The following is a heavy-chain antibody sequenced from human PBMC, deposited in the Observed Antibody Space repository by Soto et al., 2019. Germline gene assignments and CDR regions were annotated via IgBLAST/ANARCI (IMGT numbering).Heavy chain of an antibody. CDR3: TRTTPTNGMAV. J-gene: IGHJ6*02. Sequence: EVQLVESGGGLVQPGGSLRLSCAASGFTLSGYDIHWVRQATGKGVEWVAGISSAGDTYYEDFVKGRVTISREKAKSSLYLQMNSLRVGDTAVYYCTRTTPTNGMAVWGQGTTVTVSS. D-gene: IGHD1-1*01. V-gene: IGHV3-13*01. CDR2: ISSAGDT. CDR1: GFTLSGYD.